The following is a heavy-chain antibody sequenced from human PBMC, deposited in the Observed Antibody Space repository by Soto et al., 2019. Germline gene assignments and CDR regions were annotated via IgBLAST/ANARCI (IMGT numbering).Heavy chain of an antibody. CDR1: GYIFRTSC. CDR3: SRSCGYAYDSPIPEHFLDY. D-gene: IGHD5-18*01. V-gene: IGHV5-51*01. Sequence: GEYLKISCKGSGYIFRTSCIGWVRQMPGKGLEWMWVIYPGDSDTKYSPSFEGQIIISVDMYISTAYLQLNSLKASDTATYFCSRSCGYAYDSPIPEHFLDYWGQGTMVTVSS. CDR2: IYPGDSDT. J-gene: IGHJ4*02.